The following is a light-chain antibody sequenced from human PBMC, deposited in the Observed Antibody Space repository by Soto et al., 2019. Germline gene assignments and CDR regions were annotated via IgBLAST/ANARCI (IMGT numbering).Light chain of an antibody. CDR3: HQRQSWPRT. J-gene: IGKJ1*01. Sequence: VLTQSPCTLSLSPGERATLSCRASQTVRNNYLAWYQQKPGPAPRLLIYDASSRATGIPDRFSGGGSGTDFTLTISDVQPEDFAVYYCHQRQSWPRTFGQGTKV. CDR1: QTVRNNY. V-gene: IGKV3D-20*02. CDR2: DAS.